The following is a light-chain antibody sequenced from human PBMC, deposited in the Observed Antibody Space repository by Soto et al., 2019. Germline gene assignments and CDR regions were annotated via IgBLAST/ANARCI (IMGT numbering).Light chain of an antibody. Sequence: EIVMTQSPATRSGSLWGNPTSVVKASETVISNLAWYQQKPGQAPRLLIYGASTGATGIPARFSGGGSGTEFTPTIRSLRSEDFALYYCQQYKNWPRTFGQGTKVDIK. CDR3: QQYKNWPRT. CDR2: GAS. V-gene: IGKV3-15*01. CDR1: ETVISN. J-gene: IGKJ1*01.